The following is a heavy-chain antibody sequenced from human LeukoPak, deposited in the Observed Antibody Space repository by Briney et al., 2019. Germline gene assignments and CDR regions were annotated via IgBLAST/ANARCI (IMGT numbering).Heavy chain of an antibody. V-gene: IGHV1-46*01. Sequence: ASVKVSCKASGYTFTSYYMHWVRQAPGQGLEWMGIINPSGGSTSHAQKFQGRVTMTRDTSTSTVYMELSSLRSEDTAVYYCARGPSLVVVTAIPFDYWGQGTLVTVSS. D-gene: IGHD2-21*02. CDR1: GYTFTSYY. CDR3: ARGPSLVVVTAIPFDY. CDR2: INPSGGST. J-gene: IGHJ4*02.